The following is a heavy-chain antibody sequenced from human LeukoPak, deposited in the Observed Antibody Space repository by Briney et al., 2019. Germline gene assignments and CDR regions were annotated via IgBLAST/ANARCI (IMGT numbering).Heavy chain of an antibody. Sequence: GGSLRLSSVASGFTFSSYAMSWVRQAPGKGLEWVSAISGSGGNTYYADSVKGRFTISRDNSKNTLYLQMNSLRAEDTAAYYCAKVVHIVVVNDAFDIWGQRTMVTVSS. J-gene: IGHJ3*02. V-gene: IGHV3-23*01. CDR2: ISGSGGNT. D-gene: IGHD2-21*01. CDR1: GFTFSSYA. CDR3: AKVVHIVVVNDAFDI.